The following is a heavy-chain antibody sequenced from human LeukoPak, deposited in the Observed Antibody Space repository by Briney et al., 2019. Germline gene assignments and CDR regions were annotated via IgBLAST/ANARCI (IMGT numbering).Heavy chain of an antibody. CDR1: GYTFTGYY. V-gene: IGHV1-2*02. CDR2: INPNSGGT. D-gene: IGHD6-19*01. J-gene: IGHJ4*02. Sequence: GASVKVSCKASGYTFTGYYMHWVRQAPGQGLEWMGWINPNSGGTNYAQKFQGRVTMTRDTSISTAYMELSRLRSEDTAVYYCARAAVAVAVMALHYWGQGTLVTVSS. CDR3: ARAAVAVAVMALHY.